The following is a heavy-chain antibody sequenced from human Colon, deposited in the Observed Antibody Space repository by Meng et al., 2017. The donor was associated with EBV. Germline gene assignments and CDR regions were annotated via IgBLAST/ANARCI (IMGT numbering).Heavy chain of an antibody. J-gene: IGHJ4*02. CDR3: ARDRASEYQLIPPLDY. CDR1: GVPFSDPS. Sequence: FGASGVDFVTLVGSLSSSVAASGVPFSDPSICLFLQAPRKGLEGLSYISSSGSTIYYAASVKGLFTISRDNAKNSLYLQLNSLKAEDTAVYYCARDRASEYQLIPPLDYWGQGILVTVSS. D-gene: IGHD2-2*01. CDR2: ISSSGSTI. V-gene: IGHV3-11*01.